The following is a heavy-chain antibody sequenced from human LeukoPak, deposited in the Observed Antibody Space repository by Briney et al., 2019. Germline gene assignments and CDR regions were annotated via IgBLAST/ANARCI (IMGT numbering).Heavy chain of an antibody. CDR3: ARAYCSGGSCYGFADY. J-gene: IGHJ4*02. CDR2: ISSSSSYI. D-gene: IGHD2-15*01. V-gene: IGHV3-21*01. Sequence: PGGSLRLSCAASGFTFSSYSMNWVRQAPGKGLEWVSSISSSSSYIYYADSVKGRFTISRDNAKNSLYLQMNSLRAEDTAVYYCARAYCSGGSCYGFADYWGQGTLSPSPQ. CDR1: GFTFSSYS.